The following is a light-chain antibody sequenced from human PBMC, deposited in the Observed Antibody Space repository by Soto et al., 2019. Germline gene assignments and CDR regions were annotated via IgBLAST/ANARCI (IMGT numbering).Light chain of an antibody. V-gene: IGKV3-20*01. CDR1: QSVTSNY. Sequence: EIVFTQSPATLSLSPGERATLSCRASQSVTSNYLAWFQQKPGQAPRLLIYGAPNRATGIPDRFSGSGSGTDFTLTISRLEPEDFAVYYCQQYGGLPRTFGQGTKVDIK. J-gene: IGKJ1*01. CDR3: QQYGGLPRT. CDR2: GAP.